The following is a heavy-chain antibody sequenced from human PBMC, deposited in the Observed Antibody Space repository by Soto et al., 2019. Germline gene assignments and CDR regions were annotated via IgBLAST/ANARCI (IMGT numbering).Heavy chain of an antibody. CDR2: ISSSGSTI. D-gene: IGHD3-22*01. CDR1: GFTFSDYY. Sequence: GGSLRLSCAASGFTFSDYYMSWIRQAPGKGLEWVSYISSSGSTIYYADSVKGRFTISRDNAKNSLYLQMNSLRAEDTAVYYCATQYYYDSSGYYLFDPWGQGTLVTV. V-gene: IGHV3-11*01. CDR3: ATQYYYDSSGYYLFDP. J-gene: IGHJ5*02.